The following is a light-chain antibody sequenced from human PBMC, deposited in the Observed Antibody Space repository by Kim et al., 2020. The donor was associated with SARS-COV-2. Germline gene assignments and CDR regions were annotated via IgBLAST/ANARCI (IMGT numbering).Light chain of an antibody. CDR3: QAWDSRTAV. CDR2: QDS. CDR1: KLVDKH. J-gene: IGLJ3*02. Sequence: SVAPGQTASSSCSGDKLVDKHACWYQQKPRPSPVLVIYQDSKRPSGISERFSGSNSGNTATLTISGTQAMDEADYYCQAWDSRTAVFGGGTQLTVL. V-gene: IGLV3-1*01.